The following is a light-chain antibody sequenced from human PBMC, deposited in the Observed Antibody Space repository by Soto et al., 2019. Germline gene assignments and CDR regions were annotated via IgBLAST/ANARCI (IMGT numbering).Light chain of an antibody. CDR3: SSYAGNNNLRV. CDR2: EVI. J-gene: IGLJ2*01. V-gene: IGLV2-8*01. Sequence: QSALTRPPSASGSPGQSVTISCTGTGSDVGGYNYVSWYQQHPGKAPKLMIYEVIKRPSGVPDRFSGSKSGNTASLTVTGLQAEDEADYYCSSYAGNNNLRVFGGGTKLTVL. CDR1: GSDVGGYNY.